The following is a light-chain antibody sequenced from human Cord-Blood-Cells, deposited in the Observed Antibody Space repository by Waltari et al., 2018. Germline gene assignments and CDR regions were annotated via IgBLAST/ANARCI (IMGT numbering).Light chain of an antibody. CDR2: GAS. CDR3: QQYGSSPT. V-gene: IGKV3-20*01. J-gene: IGKJ2*01. Sequence: EIVLTQSPGTLSLSTGERATLSCRASQSVSSSYLAWSQQKPGQAPRLRIYGASSRATGIPDRVSGIGSGTDFTLTISRLEPEDFAVYYCQQYGSSPTFGQGTKLEIK. CDR1: QSVSSSY.